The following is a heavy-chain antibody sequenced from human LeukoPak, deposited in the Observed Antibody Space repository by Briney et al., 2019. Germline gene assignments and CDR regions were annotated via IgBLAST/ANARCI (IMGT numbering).Heavy chain of an antibody. Sequence: PGGSLRLSCAASGFTFTSYSMNWVRQAPGKGLEWVSRLNSDGSSTIYADSVKGRFTISRDNAKNTLYLQMNSLRAEDTAVYYCARGLGGTGDYWGQGTLVTVSS. CDR2: LNSDGSST. V-gene: IGHV3-74*01. J-gene: IGHJ4*02. CDR1: GFTFTSYS. CDR3: ARGLGGTGDY. D-gene: IGHD3-10*01.